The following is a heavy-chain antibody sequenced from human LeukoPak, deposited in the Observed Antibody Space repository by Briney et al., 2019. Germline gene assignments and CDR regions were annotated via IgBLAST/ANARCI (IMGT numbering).Heavy chain of an antibody. CDR2: ISGSGGST. CDR1: GFTFSSYA. V-gene: IGHV3-23*01. CDR3: ARDVGGIIAAPCFDY. J-gene: IGHJ4*02. Sequence: GGSLRLSCAASGFTFSSYAMSWVRQAPGKGLEWVSAISGSGGSTYYADSVKGRFTISRDNSKNTLYLQMNSLRAEDTAVYYCARDVGGIIAAPCFDYWGQGTLVTVSS. D-gene: IGHD6-6*01.